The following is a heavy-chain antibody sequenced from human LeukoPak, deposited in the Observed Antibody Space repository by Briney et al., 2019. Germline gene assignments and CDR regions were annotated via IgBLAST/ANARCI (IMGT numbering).Heavy chain of an antibody. J-gene: IGHJ3*01. CDR1: GYSMSSGYY. Sequence: PSETLSLTCTVSGYSMSSGYYWGWIRQPPGKGLQWIGSIFHSSNSYYNPSLKSRVTISVDTSKNQFSLKVNSVTAADTAVYYCARVGYNWNLWFDFWGQGTTVTVSS. CDR2: IFHSSNS. D-gene: IGHD1-7*01. V-gene: IGHV4-38-2*02. CDR3: ARVGYNWNLWFDF.